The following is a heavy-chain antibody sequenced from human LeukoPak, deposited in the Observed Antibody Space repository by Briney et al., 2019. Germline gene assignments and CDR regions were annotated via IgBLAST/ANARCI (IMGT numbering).Heavy chain of an antibody. D-gene: IGHD3-16*01. J-gene: IGHJ4*02. CDR2: INPNSGDT. V-gene: IGHV1-2*02. CDR1: GCTFTAYY. Sequence: ASVKVSCTTSGCTFTAYYMHWVRQAPGQGLEWIGWINPNSGDTKYAQNFQGRVTMTRDTSITTAHMELSRLRSDDTALYYCARDWGGTGSYFDYWGQGTLVTVSS. CDR3: ARDWGGTGSYFDY.